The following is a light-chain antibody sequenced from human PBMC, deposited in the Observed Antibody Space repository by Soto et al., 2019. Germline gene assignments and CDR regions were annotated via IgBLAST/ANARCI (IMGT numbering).Light chain of an antibody. CDR2: DAS. CDR3: QQFYDLPIT. V-gene: IGKV1-33*01. CDR1: QDISDV. Sequence: IQMTHSPSALSASVGDRVTITCQASQDISDVLNWYQQQPGKAPKVLIYDASKLQTGVPSRFSGRGSGKDFTFTISSLQPDDSGTYYCQQFYDLPITFCHGTRLEIK. J-gene: IGKJ5*01.